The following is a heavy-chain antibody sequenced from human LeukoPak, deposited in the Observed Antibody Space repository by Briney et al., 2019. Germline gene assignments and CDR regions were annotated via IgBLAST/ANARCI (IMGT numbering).Heavy chain of an antibody. D-gene: IGHD3-10*01. CDR2: IHAGNGNT. CDR1: GYTFTSYA. J-gene: IGHJ4*02. V-gene: IGHV1-3*01. Sequence: ASVKVSCKASGYTFTSYAMHWVRQAPGQGLEWMGWIHAGNGNTKYSQKFQGRVTITRDTSASTAYMELSSLRSEDTAVYYCASSPRGYYGSGRGHLDYWGQGTLVTVSS. CDR3: ASSPRGYYGSGRGHLDY.